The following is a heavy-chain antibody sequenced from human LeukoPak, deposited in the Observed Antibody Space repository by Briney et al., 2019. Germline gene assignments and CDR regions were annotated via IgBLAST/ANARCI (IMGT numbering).Heavy chain of an antibody. CDR2: INHSGST. CDR3: ARSAQMMTTVTTSGGIFDY. J-gene: IGHJ4*02. D-gene: IGHD4-17*01. CDR1: GGSFSGYY. Sequence: SETLSLTCAVYGGSFSGYYWSWIRQPPGKGLEWIGEINHSGSTNYNPSFKSRVTISVDTSKNQFSLKLSSVTAADTAVYYCARSAQMMTTVTTSGGIFDYWGQGTLVTVSS. V-gene: IGHV4-34*01.